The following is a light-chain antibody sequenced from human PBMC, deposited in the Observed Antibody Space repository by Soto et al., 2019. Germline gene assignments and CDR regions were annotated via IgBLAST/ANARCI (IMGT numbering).Light chain of an antibody. V-gene: IGKV1-39*01. CDR3: QQVNVYPST. CDR1: QSITTY. Sequence: IHMTESPASLSASLGDKVTITCRASQSITTYLNLYQQKVGKAPKVLIYSATTLESGVPSRFSGGGSGTDFTLTISSLQPEDFATYYCQQVNVYPSTFGGGTKVDIK. J-gene: IGKJ4*01. CDR2: SAT.